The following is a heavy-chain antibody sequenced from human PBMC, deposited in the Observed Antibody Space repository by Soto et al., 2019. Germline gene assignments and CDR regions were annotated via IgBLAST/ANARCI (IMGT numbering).Heavy chain of an antibody. CDR3: ARGGIVAGIRDAFEI. J-gene: IGHJ3*02. CDR2: ISPYNGNR. V-gene: IGHV1-18*01. D-gene: IGHD1-26*01. CDR1: GYTFTSYG. Sequence: QGHLLQSGDEVKTPGASVRVSCRASGYTFTSYGISWVRQSPGQGLEWVAWISPYNGNRDTAQQYQARGAMTLDTHTYTARMDLEGLTSADTGVKYCARGGIVAGIRDAFEIWAQGKKVTVSS.